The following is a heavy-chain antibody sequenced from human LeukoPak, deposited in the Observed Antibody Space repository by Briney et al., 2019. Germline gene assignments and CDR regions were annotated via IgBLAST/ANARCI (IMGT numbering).Heavy chain of an antibody. J-gene: IGHJ4*02. D-gene: IGHD6-19*01. CDR2: ISSSSYI. CDR1: GFTFSSYS. V-gene: IGHV3-21*01. Sequence: GGSLRLSCAASGFTFSSYSMNWVRQAPGKGLEWVSSISSSSYIYYADSVKGRFTISRDNAKNSLYLQMNSLRAEDTAVYYCARDPSGWLSEGVSDYWGQGTLVTVSS. CDR3: ARDPSGWLSEGVSDY.